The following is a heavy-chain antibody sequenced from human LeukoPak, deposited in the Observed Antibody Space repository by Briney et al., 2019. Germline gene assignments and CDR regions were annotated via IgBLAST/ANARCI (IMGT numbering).Heavy chain of an antibody. CDR3: AREMYYDYVWGSYRLFDY. D-gene: IGHD3-16*02. Sequence: WETLSLTCTVSGDSISRSSDYWGWIRQPPGKGPEWIGSVYYIGSTFYNPSLKSRLTISIDTSKNQFSLKLRSVTAADTAVYYCAREMYYDYVWGSYRLFDYWGQGTLVTVSS. CDR2: VYYIGST. CDR1: GDSISRSSDY. J-gene: IGHJ4*02. V-gene: IGHV4-39*07.